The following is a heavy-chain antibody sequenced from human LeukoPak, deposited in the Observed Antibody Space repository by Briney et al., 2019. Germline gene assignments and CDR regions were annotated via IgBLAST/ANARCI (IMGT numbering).Heavy chain of an antibody. Sequence: SETLSLTCSVSGGSISSSSYYWGWIRQPPGKGLEWIGSIYYSGSTYYNPSLKSRVTISVDTAKNQFSLKLSSVTAADTAVYYCARDSSGPFDYWGQGTLVTVSS. CDR1: GGSISSSSYY. CDR2: IYYSGST. J-gene: IGHJ4*02. V-gene: IGHV4-39*02. D-gene: IGHD6-19*01. CDR3: ARDSSGPFDY.